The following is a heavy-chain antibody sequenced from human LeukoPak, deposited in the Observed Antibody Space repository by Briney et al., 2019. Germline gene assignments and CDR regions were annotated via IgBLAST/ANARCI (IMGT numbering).Heavy chain of an antibody. J-gene: IGHJ4*02. D-gene: IGHD2-2*01. CDR2: MNTDGSTT. V-gene: IGHV3-74*01. CDR1: GFTFSTYW. Sequence: PGGSLRLSCAASGFTFSTYWMHWVRQAPGKGLVWVSRMNTDGSTTSYADSVKGRFTISRDNAQNTLYLQMNSLRVEDTAVYYCAGVSSYCSSNSCPYDYWGRGTLVTVSS. CDR3: AGVSSYCSSNSCPYDY.